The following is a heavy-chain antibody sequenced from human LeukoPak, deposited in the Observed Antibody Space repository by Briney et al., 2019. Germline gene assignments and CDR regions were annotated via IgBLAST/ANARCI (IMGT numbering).Heavy chain of an antibody. CDR3: AKKSIVGAPSLDY. D-gene: IGHD1-26*01. Sequence: PGGTLRLSCAASGFTFSSYGMSWVRQAPGKGLEWVSAISGSGGSTYYADSVKGRSTISRDNSKNTLYLQMNSLRAEDMAVYYCAKKSIVGAPSLDYWGQGTLVTVSS. CDR1: GFTFSSYG. V-gene: IGHV3-23*01. J-gene: IGHJ4*02. CDR2: ISGSGGST.